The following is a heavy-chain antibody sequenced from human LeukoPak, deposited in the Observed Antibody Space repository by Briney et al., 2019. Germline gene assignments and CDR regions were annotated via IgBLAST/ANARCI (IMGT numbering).Heavy chain of an antibody. J-gene: IGHJ4*02. CDR1: GFTFGDYA. D-gene: IGHD1-26*01. Sequence: PGGSLRLSCAASGFTFGDYAMHWVRQAPGKGLEWVSGISWNSDSIGYADSVKGRFTISRDNAKNSLYLQMNSLRAEDTAVYYCAREGPDLSGSYLDYWGQGTLVTVSS. CDR3: AREGPDLSGSYLDY. CDR2: ISWNSDSI. V-gene: IGHV3-9*01.